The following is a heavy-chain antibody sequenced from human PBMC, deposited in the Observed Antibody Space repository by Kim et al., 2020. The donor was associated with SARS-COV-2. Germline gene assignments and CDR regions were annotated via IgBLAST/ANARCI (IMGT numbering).Heavy chain of an antibody. Sequence: QKFQGRVTMTEDTSTDTAYMELSSLRSEDTAVYYCATAPGIAAAGNGWFDPWGQGTLVTVSS. J-gene: IGHJ5*02. D-gene: IGHD6-13*01. CDR3: ATAPGIAAAGNGWFDP. V-gene: IGHV1-24*01.